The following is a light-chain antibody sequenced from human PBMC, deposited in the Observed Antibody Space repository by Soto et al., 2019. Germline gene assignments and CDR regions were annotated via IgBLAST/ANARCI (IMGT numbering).Light chain of an antibody. CDR2: SAS. CDR3: QQLNSYPVT. Sequence: IQLTQSPSSLSASVGDRVTITCRASQGISSDLAWYQQKPGKAPKLLIYSASTLQNGVPSRFSGSGSGTDFTRPISGLQPEDVATYYCQQLNSYPVTFGQVTRLESK. CDR1: QGISSD. V-gene: IGKV1-9*01. J-gene: IGKJ5*01.